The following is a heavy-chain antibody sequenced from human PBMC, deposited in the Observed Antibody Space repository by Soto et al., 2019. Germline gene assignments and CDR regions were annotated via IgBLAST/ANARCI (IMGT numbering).Heavy chain of an antibody. D-gene: IGHD4-17*01. CDR3: ARGLYGYYAFDH. Sequence: QVQLQESGPGLVKPSQTLSLTCTVSGASIRSSDYYWSWIRQPPGKGLEWIGYIYLSGSSYSNPSLKSRVSISEDTSNTHFSLKLSSVTAADTAVYYCARGLYGYYAFDHWGQGALVTVSS. CDR1: GASIRSSDYY. CDR2: IYLSGSS. J-gene: IGHJ4*02. V-gene: IGHV4-30-4*01.